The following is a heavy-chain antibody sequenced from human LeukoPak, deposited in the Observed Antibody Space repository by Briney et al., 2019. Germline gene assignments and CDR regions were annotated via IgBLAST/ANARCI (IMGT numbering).Heavy chain of an antibody. J-gene: IGHJ3*02. Sequence: PSETLSLTCTVSGGSISSSSYYWGWIRQPPGKGLEWIGSIYYSGSTYYNPSLKSRVTISVDTSKNQFSLKLSSVTAADTAVYYCARRIAARLDAFDIWGQGTMVTVSS. V-gene: IGHV4-39*01. CDR1: GGSISSSSYY. D-gene: IGHD6-6*01. CDR2: IYYSGST. CDR3: ARRIAARLDAFDI.